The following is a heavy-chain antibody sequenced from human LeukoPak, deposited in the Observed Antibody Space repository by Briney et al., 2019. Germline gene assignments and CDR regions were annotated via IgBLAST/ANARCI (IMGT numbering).Heavy chain of an antibody. CDR1: GGTFSSYA. V-gene: IGHV1-46*01. J-gene: IGHJ4*02. CDR2: INPSGGST. Sequence: GASVKVSCKASGGTFSSYAISWVRQAPGQGLEWMGIINPSGGSTSYAQKFQGRVTMTRDTSTSTVYMELSSLRSEDTAVYYCARGGGTAMDPQLDYWGQGTLVTVSS. D-gene: IGHD5-18*01. CDR3: ARGGGTAMDPQLDY.